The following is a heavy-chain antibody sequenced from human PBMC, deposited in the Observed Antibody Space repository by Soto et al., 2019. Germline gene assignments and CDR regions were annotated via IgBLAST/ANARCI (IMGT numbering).Heavy chain of an antibody. Sequence: EVQLVESGGGLVQPGGSLRLSCAASGFTFSSYWMHWVRQAPGKGLVWVSRINSDGSSTSYADSVKGRFTISRDNAKNTLYLQMNSLRAEDTAVYYCARVLTDYYDYYGMDVWGQGPTVTVSS. J-gene: IGHJ6*02. CDR3: ARVLTDYYDYYGMDV. V-gene: IGHV3-74*01. D-gene: IGHD7-27*01. CDR1: GFTFSSYW. CDR2: INSDGSST.